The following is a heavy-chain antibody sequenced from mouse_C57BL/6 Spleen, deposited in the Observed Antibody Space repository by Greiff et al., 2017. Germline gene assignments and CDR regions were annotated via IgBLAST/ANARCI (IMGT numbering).Heavy chain of an antibody. V-gene: IGHV5-16*01. CDR3: ARDGGYYVGYFDY. CDR1: GFTFSDYY. CDR2: INYDGSST. Sequence: EVKVVESEGGLVQPGSSMKLSCTASGFTFSDYYMAWVRQVPEKGLEWVANINYDGSSTYYLDSLKSRFIISRENAKNILYLQMSSLKSEDTATYYCARDGGYYVGYFDYWGQGTTLTVAS. J-gene: IGHJ2*01. D-gene: IGHD2-3*01.